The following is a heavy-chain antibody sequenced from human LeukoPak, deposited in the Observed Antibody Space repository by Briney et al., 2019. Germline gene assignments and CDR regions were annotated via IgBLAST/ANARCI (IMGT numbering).Heavy chain of an antibody. Sequence: QPGGSLLLSCAASGFTFDDYAMHWVRQAPGKGLEWVSLISWDGGSTYYADSVKGRFTISRDNSKNSLYLQMNSLRAEDTALYYCAKEGYCSGGSCYYAFDIWGQGTMVTVSS. J-gene: IGHJ3*02. D-gene: IGHD2-15*01. CDR2: ISWDGGST. CDR3: AKEGYCSGGSCYYAFDI. V-gene: IGHV3-43D*03. CDR1: GFTFDDYA.